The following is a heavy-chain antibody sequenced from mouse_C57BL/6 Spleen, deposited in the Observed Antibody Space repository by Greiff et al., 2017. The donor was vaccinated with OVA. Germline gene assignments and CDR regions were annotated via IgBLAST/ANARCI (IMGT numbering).Heavy chain of an antibody. J-gene: IGHJ4*01. V-gene: IGHV1-55*01. CDR3: ARGNYVHYYAMDY. D-gene: IGHD2-1*01. Sequence: QVQLQQPGAELVKPGASVKMSCKASGYTFTSYWITWVKQRPGQGLEWIGDIYPGSGSPNSNEKFKSKATLTVDTSSSTAYMQLSSLTSEDSAVYYCARGNYVHYYAMDYWGQGTSVTVSS. CDR2: IYPGSGSP. CDR1: GYTFTSYW.